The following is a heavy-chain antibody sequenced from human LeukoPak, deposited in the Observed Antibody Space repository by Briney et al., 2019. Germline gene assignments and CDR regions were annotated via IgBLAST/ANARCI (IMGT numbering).Heavy chain of an antibody. Sequence: SETLSLTCTVSGGSISSRTYYWGWIRQPPGKGLEWVGTIYYSGTTYYNPSLKSRVTISLDTSKNQFSLKLSSVTAADTAVYYCARDYYGSGSYYELRFDYWGQGTLVTVSS. CDR1: GGSISSRTYY. J-gene: IGHJ4*02. CDR2: IYYSGTT. V-gene: IGHV4-39*07. CDR3: ARDYYGSGSYYELRFDY. D-gene: IGHD3-10*01.